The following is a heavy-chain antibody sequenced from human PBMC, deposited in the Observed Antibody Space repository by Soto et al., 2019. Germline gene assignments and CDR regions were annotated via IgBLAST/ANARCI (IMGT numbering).Heavy chain of an antibody. CDR3: ARGMGMVRRHDS. CDR2: IYYTGTT. Sequence: QVQLQESGPGLVKPSETLSLTCTVSGGSISGGDYYWTWIRQSPGKGLEWIGNIYYTGTTYSIPSLKSRVTISVDTSNIQSSLSLNSVTATDTAVYYCARGMGMVRRHDSWGQGTLVIVST. J-gene: IGHJ4*02. CDR1: GGSISGGDYY. D-gene: IGHD1-1*01. V-gene: IGHV4-30-4*01.